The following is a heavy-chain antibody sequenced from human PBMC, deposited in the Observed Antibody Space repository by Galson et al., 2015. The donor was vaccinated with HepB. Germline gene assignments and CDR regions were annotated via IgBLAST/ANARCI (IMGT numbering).Heavy chain of an antibody. CDR1: GFTFSSYW. CDR3: AAFYAPLTSYYYYGMDV. Sequence: SLRLSCAASGFTFSSYWMHWVRQAPGKGLVWVSRINSDGSSTSYADSVKGRFTISRDNAKNTLYLQMNSLRAEDTAVYYCAAFYAPLTSYYYYGMDVWGQGTTVTVSS. D-gene: IGHD5/OR15-5a*01. J-gene: IGHJ6*02. V-gene: IGHV3-74*01. CDR2: INSDGSST.